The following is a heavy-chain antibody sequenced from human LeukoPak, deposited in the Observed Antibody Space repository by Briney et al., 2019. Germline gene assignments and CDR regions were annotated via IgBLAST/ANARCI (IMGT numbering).Heavy chain of an antibody. CDR3: ARLKYVWGSYRPTHFDY. Sequence: SETLSLTCTVSGGSISSSSYYWGWIRQPPGKGLEWLGSIYYSGSTYYNPSLKSRVTISVDTSKNQFSLKLSSVTAADTAVYYCARLKYVWGSYRPTHFDYWGQGTLVTVSS. V-gene: IGHV4-39*01. CDR2: IYYSGST. CDR1: GGSISSSSYY. J-gene: IGHJ4*02. D-gene: IGHD3-16*02.